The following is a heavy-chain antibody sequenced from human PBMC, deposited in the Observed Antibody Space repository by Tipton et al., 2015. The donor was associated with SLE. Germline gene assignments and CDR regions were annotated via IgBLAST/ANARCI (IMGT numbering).Heavy chain of an antibody. CDR3: ASLFYGDFAYYFDY. D-gene: IGHD4-17*01. Sequence: TLSLTCTVSGGSISSHYWIWIRQPPGKGLEWIGYIYYSGCTNYNPSLKSRVTISVDTSKNQFSLKLSSVTAADTAVYYCASLFYGDFAYYFDYWGQGTLVTVSS. CDR1: GGSISSHY. J-gene: IGHJ4*02. V-gene: IGHV4-59*11. CDR2: IYYSGCT.